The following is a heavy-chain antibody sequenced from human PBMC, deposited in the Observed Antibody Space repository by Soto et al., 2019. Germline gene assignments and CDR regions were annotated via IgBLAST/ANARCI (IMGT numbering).Heavy chain of an antibody. Sequence: EVQLLESGGRLVQPGGSLRLSCAASGFTFSTYAMSWVRQAPGKGLEWVSAISGSGGSTYYADSVKSRFTISRDNFKNTLYLKMNSLRAGDTAVYYCAKGLGELALDYWGQGTLVTVAS. CDR1: GFTFSTYA. CDR3: AKGLGELALDY. V-gene: IGHV3-23*01. CDR2: ISGSGGST. J-gene: IGHJ4*02. D-gene: IGHD3-10*01.